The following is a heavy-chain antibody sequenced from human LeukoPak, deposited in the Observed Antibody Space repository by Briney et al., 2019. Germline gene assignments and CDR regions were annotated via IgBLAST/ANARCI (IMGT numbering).Heavy chain of an antibody. V-gene: IGHV3-15*01. CDR1: GFTFSSYG. Sequence: PGGSLRLSCTASGFTFSSYGMSWVRQAPGKGLEWVGRIKSKSDGGTTEFAAPVKGRFTISRDDSQNTLFLQMNSLKTEDTAFYYCTTEIHWGQGTLVTVSS. J-gene: IGHJ4*02. CDR3: TTEIH. CDR2: IKSKSDGGTT.